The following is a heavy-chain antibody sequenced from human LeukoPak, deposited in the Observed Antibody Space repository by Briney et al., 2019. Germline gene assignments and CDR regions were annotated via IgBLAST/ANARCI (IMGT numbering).Heavy chain of an antibody. D-gene: IGHD2-15*01. CDR3: ARGGCSGGSCYLTSYYYMDV. Sequence: SVKVSCKASGGTFSSYAISWVRQAPGHGLEWMGGIIPIFGTANYAQKFQGRVTITADKSTSTAYMELSSLRSEDTAVYYCARGGCSGGSCYLTSYYYMDVWGKGTTVTVSS. CDR2: IIPIFGTA. J-gene: IGHJ6*03. CDR1: GGTFSSYA. V-gene: IGHV1-69*06.